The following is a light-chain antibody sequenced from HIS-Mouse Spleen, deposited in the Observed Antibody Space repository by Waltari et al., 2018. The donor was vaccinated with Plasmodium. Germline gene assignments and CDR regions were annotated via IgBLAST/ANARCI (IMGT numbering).Light chain of an antibody. Sequence: DIQMTQSPSSLSASVGDRVTITCQASQDISNYLNWYQQKPGKAPKLLIYDASNLETGVPSRFSGSGSGTDFTFTSSSLQPEDSATYYCQQYDNLPPLFTFGPGTKVDIK. CDR3: QQYDNLPPLFT. CDR2: DAS. J-gene: IGKJ3*01. CDR1: QDISNY. V-gene: IGKV1-33*01.